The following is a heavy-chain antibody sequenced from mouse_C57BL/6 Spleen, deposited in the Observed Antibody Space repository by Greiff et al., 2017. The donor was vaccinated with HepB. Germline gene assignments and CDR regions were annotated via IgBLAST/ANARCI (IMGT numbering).Heavy chain of an antibody. Sequence: QVQLQQSGPELVKPGASVKISCKASGYAFSSSWMNWVKQRPGKGLEWIGRIYPGDGDTNYNGKFKGKATLTADKSSSTAYMQLSSLTSEDSAVSFCAIFYDYDEGFAYWGQGTLVTVSA. CDR1: GYAFSSSW. CDR2: IYPGDGDT. CDR3: AIFYDYDEGFAY. V-gene: IGHV1-82*01. D-gene: IGHD2-4*01. J-gene: IGHJ3*01.